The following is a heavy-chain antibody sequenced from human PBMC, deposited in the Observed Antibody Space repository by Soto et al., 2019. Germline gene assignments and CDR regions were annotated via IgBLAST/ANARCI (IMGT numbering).Heavy chain of an antibody. CDR3: ARSPVDIVATLIDY. J-gene: IGHJ4*01. CDR2: VYYSGST. V-gene: IGHV4-31*03. D-gene: IGHD5-12*01. CDR1: GGSISSGGYY. Sequence: QVQLQESGPGLVKASQTLSLTCTVSGGSISSGGYYWSWIRQHPRKGLEWIGYVYYSGSTYYNPSLKSRVTEAVDTSKNLFSLMLSSVAAADTAVYYCARSPVDIVATLIDYWGHGTLVIVSS.